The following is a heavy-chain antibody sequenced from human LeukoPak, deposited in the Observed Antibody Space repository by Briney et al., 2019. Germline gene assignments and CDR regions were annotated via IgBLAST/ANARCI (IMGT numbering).Heavy chain of an antibody. CDR2: ITTSATYI. J-gene: IGHJ5*02. D-gene: IGHD6-13*01. Sequence: PGGSLRLSCAAFGFTLRDSNLDWVRQAPGRGLEWVSSITTSATYINYAGSVKGRFTISRDNARNSLYMQMSSLRVEDTALCDYERAVPYYFIATGTRGWLDTWGQGTLVTVSS. CDR1: GFTLRDSN. V-gene: IGHV3-21*01. CDR3: ERAVPYYFIATGTRGWLDT.